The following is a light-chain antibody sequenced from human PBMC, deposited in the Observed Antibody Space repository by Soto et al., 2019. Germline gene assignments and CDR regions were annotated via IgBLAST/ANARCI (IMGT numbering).Light chain of an antibody. Sequence: DIQMTQSPSSLSASVGDRITITCRASQSISSYLNWYYQKPGKAPKLLIYAASSLQSGVPSRFSGSGSGTDFTLTISSLQPEDFATYYCQQSYSTWTFGQGTKVDIK. CDR2: AAS. CDR3: QQSYSTWT. V-gene: IGKV1-39*01. CDR1: QSISSY. J-gene: IGKJ1*01.